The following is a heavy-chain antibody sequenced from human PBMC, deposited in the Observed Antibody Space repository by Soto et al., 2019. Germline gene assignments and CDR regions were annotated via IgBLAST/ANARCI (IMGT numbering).Heavy chain of an antibody. V-gene: IGHV3-48*01. CDR1: GFTFSSYS. CDR2: ISSSSSTI. D-gene: IGHD5-18*01. Sequence: EVQLVESGGGLVQPGGSLRLSCAASGFTFSSYSMNWVRQAPGKGLEWVSYISSSSSTIYYADSVKGRFTISRDNAKNSLYLQMNSLRAADTAVYYCARDSGYSYGPPDYGGQGTLVTFSS. J-gene: IGHJ4*02. CDR3: ARDSGYSYGPPDY.